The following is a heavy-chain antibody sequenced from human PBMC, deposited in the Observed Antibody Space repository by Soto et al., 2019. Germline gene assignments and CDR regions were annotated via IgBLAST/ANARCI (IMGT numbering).Heavy chain of an antibody. Sequence: GSLRLAWTASGFTFSSYSMNGVRQAPGKGLEWVSSISSSSSYIYYADSVKGRFTISRDNAKNSLYLQMNSLRAEDTAVYYCARGITHQRGCGHNNPPWGQGTLVTVSS. CDR1: GFTFSSYS. J-gene: IGHJ5*02. D-gene: IGHD6-25*01. V-gene: IGHV3-21*01. CDR2: ISSSSSYI. CDR3: ARGITHQRGCGHNNPP.